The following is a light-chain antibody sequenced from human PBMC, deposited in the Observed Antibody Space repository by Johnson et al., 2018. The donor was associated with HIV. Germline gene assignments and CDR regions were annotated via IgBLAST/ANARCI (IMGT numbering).Light chain of an antibody. CDR3: GTWDSSLGAHYV. J-gene: IGLJ1*01. V-gene: IGLV1-51*02. Sequence: QSVLTQPPSVSAAPGQKVTISCSGSSSTIGNNYVSWYQQLPGTAPKLLIYENNKRPSGIPDRFSASKSGTSATLDITGLHTGDEAEYYCGTWDSSLGAHYVCGTGTKVTVL. CDR2: ENN. CDR1: SSTIGNNY.